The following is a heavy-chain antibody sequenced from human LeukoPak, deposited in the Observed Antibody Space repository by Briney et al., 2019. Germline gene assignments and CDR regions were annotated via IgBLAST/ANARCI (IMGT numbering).Heavy chain of an antibody. CDR1: GGSISSGSYY. V-gene: IGHV4-61*02. CDR2: IYTSGST. D-gene: IGHD3-3*01. J-gene: IGHJ4*02. Sequence: PSQTLSLTCTVSGGSISSGSYYWRWIRQPAGKGLEWIGRIYTSGSTNYNPSLKSRVTISVDTSKNQFSLKLSSVTAADTAMYYCARARRLGVASFDYWGQGTLVTVSS. CDR3: ARARRLGVASFDY.